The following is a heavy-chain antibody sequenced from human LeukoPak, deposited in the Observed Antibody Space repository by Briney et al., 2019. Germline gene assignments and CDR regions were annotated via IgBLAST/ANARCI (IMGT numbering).Heavy chain of an antibody. CDR2: IYHSGST. CDR3: AREANWGFDY. V-gene: IGHV4-30-2*01. Sequence: PSQTLSLTCAVSGGSISSGGYSWSWIRQPPGKGLEWIGYIYHSGSTYYNPSLKSRVTISVDRSKNQFSLKLSSVTAADTAVYYCAREANWGFDYWGQGTLVTVSS. CDR1: GGSISSGGYS. J-gene: IGHJ4*02. D-gene: IGHD7-27*01.